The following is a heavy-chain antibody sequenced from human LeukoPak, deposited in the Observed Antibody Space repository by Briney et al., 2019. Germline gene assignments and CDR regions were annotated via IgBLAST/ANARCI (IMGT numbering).Heavy chain of an antibody. CDR1: GFTFSRHG. Sequence: GGSLRLSCAASGFTFSRHGMSWVRQAPGKGLEWVSAISGSGGSTYYADSVKGRFTISRDNSKNTLYLQMNSLRAEDTAVYYCAISPRIAAAGTLDYWGQGTLVTVSS. CDR3: AISPRIAAAGTLDY. J-gene: IGHJ4*02. V-gene: IGHV3-23*01. D-gene: IGHD6-13*01. CDR2: ISGSGGST.